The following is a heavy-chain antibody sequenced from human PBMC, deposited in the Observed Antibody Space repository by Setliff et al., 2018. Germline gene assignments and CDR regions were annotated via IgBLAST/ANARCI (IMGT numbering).Heavy chain of an antibody. Sequence: ASVKVSCKASGYTFTSYGISWVRQAPGQGLEWMGRINPNSGDTKYAQKFQGRVTMTRDTSISTAYMELRSLRSEDTAVYYCAAIGLDTALITGVLFDFWGQGTLVTVSS. D-gene: IGHD5-18*01. CDR1: GYTFTSYG. J-gene: IGHJ4*02. CDR3: AAIGLDTALITGVLFDF. V-gene: IGHV1-2*06. CDR2: INPNSGDT.